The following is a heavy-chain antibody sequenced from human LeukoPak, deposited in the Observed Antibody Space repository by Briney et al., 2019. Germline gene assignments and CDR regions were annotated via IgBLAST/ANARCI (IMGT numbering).Heavy chain of an antibody. CDR3: AKEKGGVGATAGVFDY. Sequence: PGGTLRLSCAASGFTFSSYGMSWVRQAPGKGLEWVSAISGSGGSTYYADSVKGRFTISRDNSKNTLYLQMNSLRAEDTAVYYCAKEKGGVGATAGVFDYWGQGTLVTVSS. V-gene: IGHV3-23*01. CDR2: ISGSGGST. CDR1: GFTFSSYG. J-gene: IGHJ4*02. D-gene: IGHD1-26*01.